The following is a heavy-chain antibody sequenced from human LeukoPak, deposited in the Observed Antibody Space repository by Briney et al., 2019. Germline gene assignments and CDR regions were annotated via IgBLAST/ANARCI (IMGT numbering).Heavy chain of an antibody. CDR2: IRYDGSNK. J-gene: IGHJ4*02. CDR3: AKDLRLGWYFDY. Sequence: GGSLRLSCAASGVTFSNYGMHWVRQAPGKGLEWVAFIRYDGSNKYYADSVKGRFTISRDNSKNTLYLQMNSLRAEDTAVYYCAKDLRLGWYFDYWGQGTLVTVSS. CDR1: GVTFSNYG. V-gene: IGHV3-30*02. D-gene: IGHD5/OR15-5a*01.